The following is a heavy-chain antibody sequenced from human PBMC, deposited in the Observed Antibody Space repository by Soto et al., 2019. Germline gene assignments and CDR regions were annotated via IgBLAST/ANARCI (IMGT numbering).Heavy chain of an antibody. CDR2: ISSGSGTI. V-gene: IGHV3-48*02. Sequence: GGSLRLSCAASGFTFSNYHMNWVRQAPGRGLEWVSYISSGSGTIYYADSVKGRFSISRDNAKNSLYLQMNSLRDEDTAVYYCARDGLRLWELSSINWFDPWGQGTQVTVSS. CDR1: GFTFSNYH. CDR3: ARDGLRLWELSSINWFDP. J-gene: IGHJ5*02. D-gene: IGHD3-16*02.